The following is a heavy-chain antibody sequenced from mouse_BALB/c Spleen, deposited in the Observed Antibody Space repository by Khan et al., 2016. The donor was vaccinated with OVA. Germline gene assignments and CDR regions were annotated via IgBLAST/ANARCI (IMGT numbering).Heavy chain of an antibody. CDR1: GYSITSDYA. J-gene: IGHJ4*01. CDR3: ASELGRYYAMDY. Sequence: EVELVESGPGLVKPSQSLSLTCTVTGYSITSDYAWNWIRQFPGNKLEWMGYISYSGSTTYNPSLKSRISNTRDTSKNQFFLQLKSVTTEDTATYYCASELGRYYAMDYWRQGTSVTVSS. V-gene: IGHV3-2*02. D-gene: IGHD4-1*01. CDR2: ISYSGST.